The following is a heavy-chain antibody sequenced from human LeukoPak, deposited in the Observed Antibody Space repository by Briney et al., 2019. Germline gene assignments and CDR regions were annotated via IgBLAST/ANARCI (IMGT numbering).Heavy chain of an antibody. CDR2: IWYDGSNK. CDR3: ARVVGCSSTSCYYYYYYGMDV. D-gene: IGHD2-2*01. CDR1: GFTFSSYG. V-gene: IGHV3-33*01. J-gene: IGHJ6*02. Sequence: PGGSLRLSCAASGFTFSSYGMHWVRQAPGKGLEWVAVIWYDGSNKYYADSVKGRFTISRDNSKNTLYLQMNSLRAEDTAVYYCARVVGCSSTSCYYYYYYGMDVWGQGTTVTVSS.